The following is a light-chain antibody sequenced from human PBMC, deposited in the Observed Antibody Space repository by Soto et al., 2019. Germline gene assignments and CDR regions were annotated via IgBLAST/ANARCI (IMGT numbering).Light chain of an antibody. CDR3: CSFAGDFYV. Sequence: QSVLTQPRSVSGSPGQSVAISCTGTTCYVGVYDYVSWHQQHPGKAPELIIFDVSKRPSGVPDRFSGSKSGNTASLTISGLQAEDEADYFCCSFAGDFYVFGSGTRSPS. CDR1: TCYVGVYDY. CDR2: DVS. J-gene: IGLJ1*01. V-gene: IGLV2-11*01.